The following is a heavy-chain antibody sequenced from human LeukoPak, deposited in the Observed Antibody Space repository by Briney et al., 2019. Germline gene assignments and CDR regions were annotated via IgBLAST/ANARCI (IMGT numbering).Heavy chain of an antibody. CDR2: INPNSGGT. Sequence: ASVKVSCKASGYTFTGYYIHWVRQAPGQGLEWMGWINPNSGGTNYAQKFQGRVTMPRDTSITTAYMELSGLRSDDTAVYYCARGKLAAPGRTGYNWFDPWGQGTLVTVSS. CDR1: GYTFTGYY. V-gene: IGHV1-2*02. J-gene: IGHJ5*02. D-gene: IGHD6-13*01. CDR3: ARGKLAAPGRTGYNWFDP.